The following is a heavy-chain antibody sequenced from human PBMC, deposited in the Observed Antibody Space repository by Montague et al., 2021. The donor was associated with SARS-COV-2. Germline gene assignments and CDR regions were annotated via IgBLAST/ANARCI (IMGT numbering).Heavy chain of an antibody. D-gene: IGHD6-13*01. CDR3: ARVSSSWSQDYYYYMDV. CDR1: GLSLSTSGMC. Sequence: PALVKPTQTLTLTCTFSGLSLSTSGMCVSWIRQPPGKALEWLARIDWDDDKYYSTSLKTRLTISKDTSKNQVVLTMTNMNPVDTATYYCARVSSSWSQDYYYYMDVWGKGTPVTVSS. CDR2: IDWDDDK. J-gene: IGHJ6*03. V-gene: IGHV2-70*11.